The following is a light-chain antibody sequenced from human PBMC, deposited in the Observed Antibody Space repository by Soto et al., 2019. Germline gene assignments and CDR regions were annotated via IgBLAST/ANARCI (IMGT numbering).Light chain of an antibody. V-gene: IGLV2-14*01. CDR3: GSITRSSTSV. CDR2: DVT. J-gene: IGLJ1*01. Sequence: QSVLSQPASVSGSPGQSITISCTGTSSDVGGFEYVSWYQHQPGKAPKLIIYDVTKRPSGVSNRFSGSKSGNTASLTISGIQADDEGDYYCGSITRSSTSVFGTGKKVNV. CDR1: SSDVGGFEY.